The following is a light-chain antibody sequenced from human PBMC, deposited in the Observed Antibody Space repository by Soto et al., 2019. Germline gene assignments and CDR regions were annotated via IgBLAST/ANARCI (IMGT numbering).Light chain of an antibody. J-gene: IGKJ1*01. Sequence: DIVMTQFPDSLAVSLCERATINCKSSESVLYTSSGNGYLAWYQQKTGQPPKLLIYWASIRESGLPDRLSGRGSGAHLTLTIRSLRAEDVPVYDCLQYCGFPQTFGPGTEVDIK. CDR1: ESVLYTSSGNGY. CDR2: WAS. V-gene: IGKV4-1*01. CDR3: LQYCGFPQT.